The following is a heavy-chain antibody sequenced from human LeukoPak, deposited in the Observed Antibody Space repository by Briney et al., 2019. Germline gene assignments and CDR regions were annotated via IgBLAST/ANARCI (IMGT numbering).Heavy chain of an antibody. V-gene: IGHV3-66*01. CDR1: GFTGSSNY. D-gene: IGHD3-22*01. J-gene: IGHJ3*02. CDR3: ARELTTFYYDISGYYGHAFDI. CDR2: LYSGGGT. Sequence: GGSLTLSCAASGFTGSSNYMSWVRQAPGKGLEWVSVLYSGGGTYYADSVKGRFTISRDNSKNTLFLQMNSLRAEDTAVYYCARELTTFYYDISGYYGHAFDIWGQGTMVTVSS.